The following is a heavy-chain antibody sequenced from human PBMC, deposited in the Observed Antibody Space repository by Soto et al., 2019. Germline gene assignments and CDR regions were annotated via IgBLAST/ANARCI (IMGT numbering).Heavy chain of an antibody. Sequence: EVQLLESGGGLVQPGGSLTLSCAASGFTFSRHAMTWVRQAPGKGLEWVSSISGNGNNTYYSDSLKGRLSVSRDNSRNTLRLQLNNLRGDDTAIYYCVQDRGSHGYIYWGQGTLVTVSS. D-gene: IGHD1-1*01. CDR3: VQDRGSHGYIY. V-gene: IGHV3-23*01. J-gene: IGHJ4*02. CDR2: ISGNGNNT. CDR1: GFTFSRHA.